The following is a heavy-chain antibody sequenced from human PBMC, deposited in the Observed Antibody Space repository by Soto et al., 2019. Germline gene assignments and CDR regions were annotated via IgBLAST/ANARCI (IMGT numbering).Heavy chain of an antibody. CDR1: GGSISSSSYY. V-gene: IGHV4-39*01. Sequence: SETLSLTCTVSGGSISSSSYYWGWIRQPPGKGLEWIGSIYYSGSTYYNPSLKSRVTISVDTSKNQFSLKLSSVTAADTAVYYCARHKAAGTGWFDPWGQGTLVTVSS. CDR2: IYYSGST. J-gene: IGHJ5*02. D-gene: IGHD6-13*01. CDR3: ARHKAAGTGWFDP.